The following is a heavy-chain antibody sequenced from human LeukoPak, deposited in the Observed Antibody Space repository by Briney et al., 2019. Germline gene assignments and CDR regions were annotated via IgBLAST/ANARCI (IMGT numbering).Heavy chain of an antibody. Sequence: PGGSLRLSCAASGFTFSSYEMNWVRQAPGKGLEWVSYISSSGSTIYYADSVKGRFTISRDNAKNSLYLQMNSLRAEDTAVYYCARVGRGGYDSRVFDYWGQGTLVTVSS. J-gene: IGHJ4*02. CDR3: ARVGRGGYDSRVFDY. D-gene: IGHD5-12*01. CDR2: ISSSGSTI. V-gene: IGHV3-48*03. CDR1: GFTFSSYE.